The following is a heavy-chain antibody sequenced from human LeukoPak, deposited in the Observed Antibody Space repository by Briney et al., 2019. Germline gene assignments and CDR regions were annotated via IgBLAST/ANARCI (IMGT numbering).Heavy chain of an antibody. CDR3: ARGFNYFDY. V-gene: IGHV4-34*01. J-gene: IGHJ4*02. CDR1: GGSFSGYY. Sequence: NPSETLSLTCAVYGGSFSGYYWSWIRQPPGEGLEWIGEINHSGSTNYNPSLKSRVTISVDTSKNQFSLKLSSVTAADTAVYYCARGFNYFDYWGQGTLVTVSS. CDR2: INHSGST.